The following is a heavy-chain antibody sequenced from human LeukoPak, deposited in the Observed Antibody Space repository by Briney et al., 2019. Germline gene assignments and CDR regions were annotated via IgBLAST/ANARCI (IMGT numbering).Heavy chain of an antibody. J-gene: IGHJ3*02. CDR1: GYTFTGYY. V-gene: IGHV1-2*02. D-gene: IGHD2/OR15-2a*01. CDR3: AGDTLIGGAFDI. Sequence: ASVKVSCKASGYTFTGYYMHWVRQAPGQGLEWMGWINPNSGGTNYAQKFQGRVTMTRDTSISTAYMELSRLRSDDTAVYYCAGDTLIGGAFDIWGQGTMVTVSS. CDR2: INPNSGGT.